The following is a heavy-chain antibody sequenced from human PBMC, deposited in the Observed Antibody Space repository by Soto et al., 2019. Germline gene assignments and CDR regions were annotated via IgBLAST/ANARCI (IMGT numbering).Heavy chain of an antibody. CDR1: DYTFSSYG. CDR2: ISAYNGNT. J-gene: IGHJ4*02. D-gene: IGHD3-10*01. CDR3: ATNYGSGYRAFDF. V-gene: IGHV1-18*01. Sequence: ASVKVSCKASDYTFSSYGISWVRQAPGQGLEWVGWISAYNGNTNYAQYFQGRVTITADKSTSTAYMELSSLRSEDTAMYYCATNYGSGYRAFDFWGQGALVTSPQ.